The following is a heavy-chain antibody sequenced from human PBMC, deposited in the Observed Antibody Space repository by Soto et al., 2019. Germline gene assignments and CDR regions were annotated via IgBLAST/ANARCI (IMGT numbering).Heavy chain of an antibody. Sequence: QVQLVQSGAEVKKPGASVKVSCKASGYTFTSYGISWVRQAPGQGLEWMGWISAYNGNTNYAQKLHGRVTMTTDTSTSTAYMELRSLRPDDTAVYYCARAVVVVAATLDMDYWGQGTLVTVSS. CDR2: ISAYNGNT. J-gene: IGHJ4*02. CDR3: ARAVVVVAATLDMDY. D-gene: IGHD2-15*01. V-gene: IGHV1-18*01. CDR1: GYTFTSYG.